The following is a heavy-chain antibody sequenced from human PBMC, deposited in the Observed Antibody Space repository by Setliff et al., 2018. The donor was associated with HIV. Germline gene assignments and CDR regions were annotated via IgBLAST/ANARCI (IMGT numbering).Heavy chain of an antibody. J-gene: IGHJ4*01. V-gene: IGHV1-69-2*01. CDR3: AAGPFNWGQYF. D-gene: IGHD3-16*01. CDR2: RYPRGDGT. CDR1: GYTFTDRF. Sequence: ASVKVSCKASGYTFTDRFITWFQQAPGKGLEWMGRRYPRGDGTIYAERFRGRLTLSADMSTNTAYMELDNLKSEDTAMYLCAAGPFNWGQYFWGHGTLVTVSS.